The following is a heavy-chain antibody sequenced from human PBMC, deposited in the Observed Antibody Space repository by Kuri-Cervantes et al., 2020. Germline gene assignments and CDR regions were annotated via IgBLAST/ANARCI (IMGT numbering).Heavy chain of an antibody. V-gene: IGHV3-30-3*01. CDR2: TSYDGSNK. D-gene: IGHD3-3*01. CDR1: GFTFRSYA. Sequence: GESLKISCAASGFTFRSYAMHWVRQAPGKGLEWVAVTSYDGSNKYYADSVKGRFTISRDDSKNTLYLQMNSLRAEDTAVYYCARDERYYDFWSGYFFGYYYYMDVWGKGTTVTVSS. J-gene: IGHJ6*03. CDR3: ARDERYYDFWSGYFFGYYYYMDV.